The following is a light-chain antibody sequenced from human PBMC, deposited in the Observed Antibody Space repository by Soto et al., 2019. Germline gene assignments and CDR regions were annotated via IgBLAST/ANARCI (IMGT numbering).Light chain of an antibody. J-gene: IGLJ1*01. Sequence: QSALTQAPCASGSPGQSVTISCTGTSIDVGGYNYVSWYQQHPGKAPKVIIYEVSKRPSGVPDRFSGSKSGSTASLTVSGLQAEDEADYYCSSYAVTNIFVFGTGTKVTVL. CDR2: EVS. V-gene: IGLV2-8*01. CDR3: SSYAVTNIFV. CDR1: SIDVGGYNY.